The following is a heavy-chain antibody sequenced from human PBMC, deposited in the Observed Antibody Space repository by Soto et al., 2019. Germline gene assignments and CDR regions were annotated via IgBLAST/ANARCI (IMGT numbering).Heavy chain of an antibody. J-gene: IGHJ4*02. V-gene: IGHV4-59*01. Sequence: SETLSLTCTVSGGSISSNYWTWIRQPPGKGLEWIGYVYNSGSTNYNPSLKSRVTISEDTSKSQFSLKVNSMTAADTAVYYCARYRREAVAGYTLDNWGQGTLVTVSS. CDR1: GGSISSNY. D-gene: IGHD6-13*01. CDR3: ARYRREAVAGYTLDN. CDR2: VYNSGST.